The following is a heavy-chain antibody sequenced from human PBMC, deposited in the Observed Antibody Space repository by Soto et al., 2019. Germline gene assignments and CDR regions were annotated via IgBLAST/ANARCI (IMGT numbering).Heavy chain of an antibody. V-gene: IGHV3-11*06. CDR1: GFTFSDYY. Sequence: FLRLACAASGFTFSDYYMSWIRQAPGKGLEWVSYISSSSSYTNYADSVKGRFTISRDNAKNSLYLQMNSLRAEDTAVYYCARSYCGGDCYSGPYYYGMDVWGQGTTVTFSS. J-gene: IGHJ6*02. D-gene: IGHD2-21*02. CDR3: ARSYCGGDCYSGPYYYGMDV. CDR2: ISSSSSYT.